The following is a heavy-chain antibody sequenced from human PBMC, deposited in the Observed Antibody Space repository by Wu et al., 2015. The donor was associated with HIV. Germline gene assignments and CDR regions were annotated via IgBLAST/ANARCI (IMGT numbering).Heavy chain of an antibody. J-gene: IGHJ4*02. CDR3: ASSSLGYYLPFDY. V-gene: IGHV1-8*01. Sequence: QVQLVQSGAEVKKPGASVKVSCKASGYTFTSYDINWVRQATGQGLEWMGWMNPNSGNTGYAQKFQGRLTITADESTSTAYMELNSLRSDDTAVYYCASSSLGYYLPFDYWGQGTLVTVSS. D-gene: IGHD3-3*01. CDR1: GYTFTSYD. CDR2: MNPNSGNT.